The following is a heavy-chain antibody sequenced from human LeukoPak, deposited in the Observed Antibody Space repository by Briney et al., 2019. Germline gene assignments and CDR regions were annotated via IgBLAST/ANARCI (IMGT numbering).Heavy chain of an antibody. V-gene: IGHV1-18*01. D-gene: IGHD6-13*01. J-gene: IGHJ4*02. CDR3: ARDELGYSSSWASIDY. CDR1: GYTFTSYG. CDR2: ISAYNGNT. Sequence: ASVKVSCKASGYTFTSYGISWVRQAPGQGLEWMGWISAYNGNTNYAQKLQGRVTMTTDTSTSTAYMELRSLRSDDTAVYYCARDELGYSSSWASIDYWGQGTLVTVSS.